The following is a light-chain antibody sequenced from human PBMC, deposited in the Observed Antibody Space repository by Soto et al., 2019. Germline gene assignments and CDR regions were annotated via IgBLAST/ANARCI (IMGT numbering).Light chain of an antibody. V-gene: IGKV1-12*01. CDR1: QDIRSW. J-gene: IGKJ2*01. CDR2: AAS. CDR3: QQANAFPHT. Sequence: DIRMTQPPSSVSASVGDRVTITCRASQDIRSWLTWYQQKPGKAPKLLIYAASTLQSGVPSRFSGSGSGTDFTLTINSLQPEDFATYYCQQANAFPHTFGQGTKVDIK.